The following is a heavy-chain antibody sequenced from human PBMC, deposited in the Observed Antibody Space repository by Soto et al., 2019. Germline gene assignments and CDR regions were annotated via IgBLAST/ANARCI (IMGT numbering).Heavy chain of an antibody. V-gene: IGHV3-23*01. J-gene: IGHJ4*02. CDR2: ISGSGGST. Sequence: GGSLRLSCAASGFTVSSSYAMSWVRQAPGKGLEWVSAISGSGGSTYYADSVKGRFTISRDNSKNTLYLQMNSLRAEDTAVYYCAKTLLWFGESDYWGQGTLVTVSS. D-gene: IGHD3-10*01. CDR1: GFTVSSSYA. CDR3: AKTLLWFGESDY.